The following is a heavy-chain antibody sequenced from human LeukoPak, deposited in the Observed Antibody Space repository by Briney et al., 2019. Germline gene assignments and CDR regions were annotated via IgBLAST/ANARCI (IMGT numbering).Heavy chain of an antibody. V-gene: IGHV4-39*01. D-gene: IGHD1-26*01. CDR1: GLSISSSSYY. J-gene: IGHJ4*02. CDR3: ARTPRIVGVTPPYYFDY. Sequence: MSSETLSLTCTVSGLSISSSSYYWGWIRQPPGKGLEWIGSFYYSGSTYYNPSLKSRVTISVDTSKNQFSLKLSSVTAADTAVYYCARTPRIVGVTPPYYFDYWGQGTLVTVSS. CDR2: FYYSGST.